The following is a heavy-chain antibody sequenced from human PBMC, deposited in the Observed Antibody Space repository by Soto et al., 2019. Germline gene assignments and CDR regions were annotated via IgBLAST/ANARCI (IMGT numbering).Heavy chain of an antibody. CDR2: FYPGDSDT. CDR1: GYNFPTYW. Sequence: GESLKISCKGSGYNFPTYWIAWVRQMPGKGLEWMGIFYPGDSDTRYSPSFQGQVTISGDKSISTAYLQWSSLKASDTAIYYCATVTSDQRAYIYANDYLDYWGPGTLVTVSS. J-gene: IGHJ4*02. CDR3: ATVTSDQRAYIYANDYLDY. V-gene: IGHV5-51*01. D-gene: IGHD2-8*01.